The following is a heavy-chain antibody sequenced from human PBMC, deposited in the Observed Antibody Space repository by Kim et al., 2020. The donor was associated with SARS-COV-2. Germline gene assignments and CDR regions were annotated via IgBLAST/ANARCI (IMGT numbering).Heavy chain of an antibody. Sequence: SETLSLTCTVSGYSISSGYYWGWIRQPPGKGLEWIGSIYHSGSTYYNPSLKSRVTISVDTSKNQFSLKLSSVTAADTAVYYCSTSNDCCDYWWQGTPV. D-gene: IGHD1-1*01. CDR1: GYSISSGYY. CDR2: IYHSGST. V-gene: IGHV4-38-2*02. J-gene: IGHJ4*02. CDR3: STSNDCCDY.